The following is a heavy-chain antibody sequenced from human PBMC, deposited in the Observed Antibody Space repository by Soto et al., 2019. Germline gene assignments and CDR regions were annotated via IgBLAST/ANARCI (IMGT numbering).Heavy chain of an antibody. CDR1: GGSISSGGYY. J-gene: IGHJ6*02. CDR2: IYYSGST. V-gene: IGHV4-31*03. Sequence: PSETLSLTCTVSGGSISSGGYYWIWIRHHPGKGLEWIGYIYYSGSTYYNPSLKSRVTISVDTSKNQFSLKLSSVTAADTAVYYCARAAGYSSGLYYYGMDVWGQGTTVTVSS. D-gene: IGHD5-18*01. CDR3: ARAAGYSSGLYYYGMDV.